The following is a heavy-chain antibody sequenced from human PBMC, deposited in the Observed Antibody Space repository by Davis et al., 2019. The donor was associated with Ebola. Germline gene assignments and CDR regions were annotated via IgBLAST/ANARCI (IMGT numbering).Heavy chain of an antibody. CDR2: IYAGDSDT. D-gene: IGHD3-22*01. J-gene: IGHJ4*02. CDR3: ARQESLYGSSDY. Sequence: GGSLRLSCKGSGYSFTSYWIGWVRQTPGKGLEWMGIIYAGDSDTRYSPSFEGQVTISVDRSITTAYLQWSSLRASDTAIYYCARQESLYGSSDYWGQGTLVTVSS. V-gene: IGHV5-51*01. CDR1: GYSFTSYW.